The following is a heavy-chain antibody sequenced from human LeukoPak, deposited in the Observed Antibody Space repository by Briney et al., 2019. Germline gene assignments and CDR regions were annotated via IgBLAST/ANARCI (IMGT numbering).Heavy chain of an antibody. Sequence: GGSLTLSCAASGFTFSSYAMSWVRHAPGNGLEGVSTISGNGGETYYADSVKGRFTISRDNSKNTLYLHMKSLSAEDTAVYYCTDKYSNDYWGQGTLVTVSS. D-gene: IGHD5-18*01. CDR2: ISGNGGET. J-gene: IGHJ4*02. V-gene: IGHV3-23*01. CDR3: TDKYSNDY. CDR1: GFTFSSYA.